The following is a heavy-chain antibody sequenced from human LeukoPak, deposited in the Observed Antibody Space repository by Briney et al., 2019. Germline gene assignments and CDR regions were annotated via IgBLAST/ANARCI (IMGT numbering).Heavy chain of an antibody. CDR1: GGSISSGGYY. Sequence: PSETLSLTCTVSGGSISSGGYYWSWIRQHPGKGLEWIGYIYYSGSTYYNPSLKSRVTISVDTSKNQFSLKLSSVTAADTAVYYCARDRTTVTPTQHYYYYGMDVWGQGTTVTVSS. D-gene: IGHD4-17*01. CDR3: ARDRTTVTPTQHYYYYGMDV. CDR2: IYYSGST. J-gene: IGHJ6*02. V-gene: IGHV4-31*03.